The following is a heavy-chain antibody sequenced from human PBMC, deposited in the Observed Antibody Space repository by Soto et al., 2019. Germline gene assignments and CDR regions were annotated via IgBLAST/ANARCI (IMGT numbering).Heavy chain of an antibody. V-gene: IGHV4-34*01. CDR2: INHSGGT. CDR1: GGSFSGYY. J-gene: IGHJ4*02. CDR3: ARVQLIFDY. D-gene: IGHD4-4*01. Sequence: QVQLQQWGAGLLKPSETLSLTCAVYGGSFSGYYWSWIRQPPGKGLEWIGEINHSGGTNYNPSLKSRVTISVDTSKHPFSLKLSSVTAADTAVYYCARVQLIFDYWGQGPLVTVSS.